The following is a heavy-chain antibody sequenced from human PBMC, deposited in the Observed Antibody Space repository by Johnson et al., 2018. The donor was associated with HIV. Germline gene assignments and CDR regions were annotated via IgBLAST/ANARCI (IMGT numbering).Heavy chain of an antibody. D-gene: IGHD6-6*01. CDR2: ISSSGSTI. CDR1: GFTFSDYY. J-gene: IGHJ3*02. Sequence: QVQLVESGGGLVKPGGSLRLSCAASGFTFSDYYMSWIRQAPGKGLEWVSYISSSGSTIYYADSVNGRFTISRDNAKNSLYLQMNSLRAEDTAVYYCASSIPPYSSSSVAFDIWGQGTMVTVSS. CDR3: ASSIPPYSSSSVAFDI. V-gene: IGHV3-11*04.